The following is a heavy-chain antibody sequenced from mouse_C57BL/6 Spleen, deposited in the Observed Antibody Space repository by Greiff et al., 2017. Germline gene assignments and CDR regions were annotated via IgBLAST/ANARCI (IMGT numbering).Heavy chain of an antibody. D-gene: IGHD1-1*01. Sequence: DVQLQESGAELVRPGASVKLSCTASGFNIKDDYMHWVKQRPEQGLEWIGWIDPENGDTEYASKFQGKATITADTSSNTAYLQLSSLTSEDTAVYYCTTITTVVAKDAYWGQGTLVTVSA. CDR2: IDPENGDT. V-gene: IGHV14-4*01. J-gene: IGHJ3*01. CDR3: TTITTVVAKDAY. CDR1: GFNIKDDY.